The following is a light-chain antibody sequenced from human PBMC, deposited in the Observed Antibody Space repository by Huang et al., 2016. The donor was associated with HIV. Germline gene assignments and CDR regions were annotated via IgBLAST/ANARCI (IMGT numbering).Light chain of an antibody. V-gene: IGKV1-8*01. CDR2: ATS. CDR1: QDINTY. J-gene: IGKJ1*01. Sequence: AIRITQSPSSLSASTGDKVSITCRASQDINTYLAWYQQKPGKPPSLLIYATSTLQSGVPSRFSGSGSGTDFTITITHLQSEDFATYYCQQYYSFPLTFGQGSQVEV. CDR3: QQYYSFPLT.